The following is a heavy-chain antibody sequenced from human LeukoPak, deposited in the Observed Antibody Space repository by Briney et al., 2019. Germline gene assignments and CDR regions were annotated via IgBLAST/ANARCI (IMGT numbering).Heavy chain of an antibody. CDR1: GFTFDDHG. Sequence: GSLRLSCAASGFTFDDHGMNWVRQAPGKGLEWVSGITWNGGTTGYADSVRGRFTISRDNSKNTLYLQMNSLRAEDTAVYYCAKDWGVVVVPAAQGGFDPWGQGTLVTVSS. CDR2: ITWNGGTT. J-gene: IGHJ5*02. CDR3: AKDWGVVVVPAAQGGFDP. V-gene: IGHV3-20*04. D-gene: IGHD2-2*01.